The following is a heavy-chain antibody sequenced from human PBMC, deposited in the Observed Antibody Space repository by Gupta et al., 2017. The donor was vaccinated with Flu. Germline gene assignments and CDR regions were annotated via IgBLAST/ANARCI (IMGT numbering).Heavy chain of an antibody. J-gene: IGHJ5*02. D-gene: IGHD2-15*01. V-gene: IGHV4-34*01. CDR3: ASAPSHVVAELWFDP. CDR1: GGYFSGYY. Sequence: QVQLQQWGAGLLKPSETLSLTCAVYGGYFSGYYWSWIRQPPGKGLEWVGEINHSGSTNYNPSLKSRVTISVDTSKNQFSLKLSSVTAADTAVYYCASAPSHVVAELWFDPWGQGTLVTVSS. CDR2: INHSGST.